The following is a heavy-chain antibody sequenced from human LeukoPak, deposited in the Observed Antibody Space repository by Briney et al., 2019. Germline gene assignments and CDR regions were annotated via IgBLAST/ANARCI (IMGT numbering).Heavy chain of an antibody. J-gene: IGHJ1*01. D-gene: IGHD4-17*01. CDR1: RFTFDDHG. V-gene: IGHV3-43D*04. CDR3: ARDRDYEGKFHIDR. Sequence: GGSLRLSCTSSRFTFDDHGMHWVRQGPGKGLEWVALISWDGRSTYYADSVKDRFTISGDNMKRSLYLQLNSLTPGDTADYYCARDRDYEGKFHIDRWGQGTRVTVSS. CDR2: ISWDGRST.